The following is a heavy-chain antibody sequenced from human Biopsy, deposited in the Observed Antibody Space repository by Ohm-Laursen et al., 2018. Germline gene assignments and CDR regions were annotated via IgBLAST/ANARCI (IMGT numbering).Heavy chain of an antibody. CDR1: GFTFDDYA. J-gene: IGHJ6*02. D-gene: IGHD1-1*01. CDR3: AKDVRVKVQLDGMDV. Sequence: SLRLSCAASGFTFDDYAMHWVRHAPGKGLEWVSGISSHSGSRDYADSVKGRFTISRDNAKKLLYLQMNSLRAEDTALYYCAKDVRVKVQLDGMDVWGQGTTVTVSS. V-gene: IGHV3-9*01. CDR2: ISSHSGSR.